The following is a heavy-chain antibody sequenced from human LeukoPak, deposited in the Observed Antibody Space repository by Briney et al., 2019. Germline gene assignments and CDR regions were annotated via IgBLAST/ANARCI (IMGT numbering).Heavy chain of an antibody. Sequence: RGSLRLSCAASGFTFRDCSMTWVRQAPGKGLEYVSYIGGSGSDITYADSVRGRFTVSRDNAKNPLYLQMNSLRVEDTAVYYCARYARLFDYWGQGTLVTVSS. V-gene: IGHV3-11*03. CDR1: GFTFRDCS. J-gene: IGHJ4*02. CDR3: ARYARLFDY. D-gene: IGHD2-2*01. CDR2: IGGSGSDI.